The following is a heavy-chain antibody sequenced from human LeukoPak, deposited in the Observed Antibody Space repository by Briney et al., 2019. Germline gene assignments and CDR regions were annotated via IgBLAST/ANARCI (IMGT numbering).Heavy chain of an antibody. J-gene: IGHJ4*02. Sequence: SETLSLTCAVSGYSISSGDYWGWIRQPPGKGLEWIGSVYYSGSTHYNPSLKSRVTISVDRSRNQFPLRLSSVTAADTAVYYCARNSTVTSPSTGYFDYWGQGTLATVSS. CDR2: VYYSGST. V-gene: IGHV4-38-2*01. CDR1: GYSISSGDY. D-gene: IGHD4-17*01. CDR3: ARNSTVTSPSTGYFDY.